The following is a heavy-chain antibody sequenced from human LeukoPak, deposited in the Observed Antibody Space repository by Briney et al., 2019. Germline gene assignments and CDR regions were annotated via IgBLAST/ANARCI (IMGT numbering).Heavy chain of an antibody. CDR2: ISYSGST. V-gene: IGHV4-59*01. CDR1: GGSISSYY. Sequence: SETLSLTCTVSGGSISSYYWSWIRQPPGKGLEWIGYISYSGSTNYIPSLKSRVTISVDTSKNQFSLRLSSVTAADTAMYYCARAYCSGGYCDYFDYWGQGTLVTVSS. D-gene: IGHD2-15*01. CDR3: ARAYCSGGYCDYFDY. J-gene: IGHJ4*02.